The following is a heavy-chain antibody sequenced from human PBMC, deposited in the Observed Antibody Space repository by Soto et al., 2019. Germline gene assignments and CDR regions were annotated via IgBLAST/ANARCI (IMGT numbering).Heavy chain of an antibody. CDR2: IDPSDSYT. Sequence: GESLKISCKGSGYSFTSYWISWVRQMPGKGLEWMGRIDPSDSYTNYSPSFPGHVTISADKSISTAYLQWSSLKASDTAMYYCARLGAVTTSHYYCYYGMDVWGQGTTVTVSS. V-gene: IGHV5-10-1*01. D-gene: IGHD4-4*01. CDR3: ARLGAVTTSHYYCYYGMDV. CDR1: GYSFTSYW. J-gene: IGHJ6*02.